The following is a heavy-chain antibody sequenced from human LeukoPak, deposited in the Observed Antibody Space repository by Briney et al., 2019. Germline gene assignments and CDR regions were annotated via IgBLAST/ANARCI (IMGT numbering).Heavy chain of an antibody. CDR1: GYTFTSYD. CDR3: ARGALPAALLHYYYYMDV. D-gene: IGHD2-2*01. V-gene: IGHV1-8*01. J-gene: IGHJ6*03. Sequence: ASVKLSCKASGYTFTSYDINWVRQATGPGHEWMGWMNPNSGNTGYAQKFQGRVTMTRNTSISTAYMELSSLRSEDTAVYYCARGALPAALLHYYYYMDVWGKGTTVTVSS. CDR2: MNPNSGNT.